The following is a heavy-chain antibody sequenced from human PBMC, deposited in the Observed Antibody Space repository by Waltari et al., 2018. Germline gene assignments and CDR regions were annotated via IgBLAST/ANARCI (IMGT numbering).Heavy chain of an antibody. CDR3: ARYETVAGTNYYYYGMDV. D-gene: IGHD6-19*01. CDR1: GYTFTSYG. Sequence: QVQLVQSGAEVKKPGASVKVSCKASGYTFTSYGISWVRQAPGQGVEWMGWISAYNGNTNYAQKLQGRVTMTTDSSTSTAYMELRSLRSDDTAVYYCARYETVAGTNYYYYGMDVWGQGTTVTVSS. J-gene: IGHJ6*02. CDR2: ISAYNGNT. V-gene: IGHV1-18*01.